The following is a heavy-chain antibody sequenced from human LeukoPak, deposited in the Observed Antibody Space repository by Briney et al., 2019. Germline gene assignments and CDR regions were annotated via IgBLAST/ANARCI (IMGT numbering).Heavy chain of an antibody. D-gene: IGHD3-9*01. CDR1: GFTFSNYW. J-gene: IGHJ6*03. Sequence: GGSLRLSCAASGFTFSNYWMSWVRQAPGKGLEWVANIKQDRSEKYYVDSVKGRFTISRDNAKNSLYMQMNSLRAEDTAVYYCARGPILRYFDYYMDVWGKGTTVTISS. CDR2: IKQDRSEK. CDR3: ARGPILRYFDYYMDV. V-gene: IGHV3-7*01.